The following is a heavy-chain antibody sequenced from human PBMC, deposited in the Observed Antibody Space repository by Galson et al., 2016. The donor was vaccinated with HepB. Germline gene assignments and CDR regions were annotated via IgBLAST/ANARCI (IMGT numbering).Heavy chain of an antibody. CDR3: ARDTKGRVEVVVAANYYYYYGMDV. CDR2: IWYDGSNK. D-gene: IGHD2-15*01. Sequence: SLRLSCVASGFTFSSYGMHWVRQAPGKGLEWVAVIWYDGSNKYYADSVKGRFTISRDNSKNTLYLQMDSLRAEDTAVYYCARDTKGRVEVVVAANYYYYYGMDVWGQGTTVTVSS. V-gene: IGHV3-33*01. J-gene: IGHJ6*02. CDR1: GFTFSSYG.